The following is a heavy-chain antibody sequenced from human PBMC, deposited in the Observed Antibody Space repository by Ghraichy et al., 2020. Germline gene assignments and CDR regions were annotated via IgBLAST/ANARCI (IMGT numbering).Heavy chain of an antibody. CDR3: AREPPWGYRAVGAFDI. CDR1: GGSISSYY. Sequence: SETLSLTCTVSGGSISSYYWSWIRQPPGKGLEWIGYIYYSGSTNYNPSLKSRVTISVDTSKNQFSLKLSSVTAADTAVYYCAREPPWGYRAVGAFDIWGQGTMVTVSS. V-gene: IGHV4-59*01. D-gene: IGHD6-19*01. CDR2: IYYSGST. J-gene: IGHJ3*02.